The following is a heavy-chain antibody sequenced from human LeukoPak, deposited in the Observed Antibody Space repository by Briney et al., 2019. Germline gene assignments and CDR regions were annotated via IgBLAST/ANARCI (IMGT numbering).Heavy chain of an antibody. CDR2: VYYSGRT. D-gene: IGHD3-22*01. CDR3: ARHLPYYYDNNGYSWFDP. Sequence: SQTLSLTCTVSGASISSSNYYWGWIRQPPGKGLEWIGSVYYSGRTHYNPSLKSRVIISIDTSNNQFSLTLSSVTAADTAVYYCARHLPYYYDNNGYSWFDPWGRGTLVTVSS. V-gene: IGHV4-39*01. CDR1: GASISSSNYY. J-gene: IGHJ5*02.